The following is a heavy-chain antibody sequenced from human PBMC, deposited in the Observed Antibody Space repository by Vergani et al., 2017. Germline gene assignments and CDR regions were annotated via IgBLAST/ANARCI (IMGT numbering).Heavy chain of an antibody. CDR2: ISGSGGST. CDR1: GFTFSSYA. J-gene: IGHJ6*03. Sequence: VQLVESGGGLVKPGGSLRLSCAASGFTFSSYAMSWVRQAPGKGLEWVSAISGSGGSTYYADSVKGRFTISRDNSKNTLYLQMNSLRAEDTAVYYCARAPVAYYYYYYMDVWGKGTTVTVSS. V-gene: IGHV3-23*04. CDR3: ARAPVAYYYYYYMDV.